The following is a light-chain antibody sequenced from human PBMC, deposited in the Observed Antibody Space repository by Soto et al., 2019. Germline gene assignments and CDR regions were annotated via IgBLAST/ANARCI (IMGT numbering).Light chain of an antibody. Sequence: DIPMTQSPSTLSASVGDRVAITCRASQNIINWLAWYQQRPGEAPKLLIYDASNLESGVPSRFSASGSGTEFTLTITGLQPEDVATYYCQQYKSYSWTFGQGTKVEIK. J-gene: IGKJ1*01. CDR3: QQYKSYSWT. V-gene: IGKV1-5*01. CDR2: DAS. CDR1: QNIINW.